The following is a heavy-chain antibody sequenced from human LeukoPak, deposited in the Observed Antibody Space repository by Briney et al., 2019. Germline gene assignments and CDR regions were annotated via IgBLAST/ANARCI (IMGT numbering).Heavy chain of an antibody. D-gene: IGHD3-10*01. CDR2: INPNSGGT. CDR1: GYTFTGHY. Sequence: GASVKVSCKASGYTFTGHYMHWVRQAPGQGLEWMGWINPNSGGTNYAQKFQGRVTMTRDRSISTAYMELSRLRSDDTAVYYCARDSPYYYGSGSYYNCLDYWGQGTLVTVSS. J-gene: IGHJ4*02. CDR3: ARDSPYYYGSGSYYNCLDY. V-gene: IGHV1-2*02.